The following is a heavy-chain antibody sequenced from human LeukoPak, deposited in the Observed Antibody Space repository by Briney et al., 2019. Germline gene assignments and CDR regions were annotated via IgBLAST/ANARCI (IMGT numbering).Heavy chain of an antibody. Sequence: ASVKVSCKTSGYTFTSHDINWVRQAPGQGLEWMGWINPNSDVTNYAQKFQGRVTMTRDTSISTAYMELSRLGSDDTAVYYCAREYYDYAWGSFRPKTPLDSWGQGTLVTVSS. CDR1: GYTFTSHD. D-gene: IGHD3-16*02. CDR3: AREYYDYAWGSFRPKTPLDS. CDR2: INPNSDVT. J-gene: IGHJ4*02. V-gene: IGHV1-2*02.